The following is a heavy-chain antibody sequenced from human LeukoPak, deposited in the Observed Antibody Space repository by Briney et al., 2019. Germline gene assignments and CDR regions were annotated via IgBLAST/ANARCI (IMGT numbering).Heavy chain of an antibody. CDR2: ISSSSSYI. Sequence: GGSLRLSCAASGFTFSSYSMNWVRQAPGKGLEWVSSISSSSSYIYYADSVKGRFTISRDNAKNSLYLQMNSLRAEDTAVYYCARDRDYDFWSGSCWFDPWGQGTLVTVSS. CDR3: ARDRDYDFWSGSCWFDP. D-gene: IGHD3-3*01. J-gene: IGHJ5*02. CDR1: GFTFSSYS. V-gene: IGHV3-21*01.